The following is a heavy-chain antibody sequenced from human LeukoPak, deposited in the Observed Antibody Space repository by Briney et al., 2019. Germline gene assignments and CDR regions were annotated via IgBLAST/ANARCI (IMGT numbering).Heavy chain of an antibody. CDR3: AREGYCSSTSCRENYMDV. CDR2: IFYSGNT. J-gene: IGHJ6*03. CDR1: GGSISSHY. V-gene: IGHV4-59*11. D-gene: IGHD2-2*01. Sequence: SETLSLTCTVSGGSISSHYWSWIRQPPGKGLEWIGYIFYSGNTNYNPSLKSRVTISVDTSKNQFSLMLSSVTAADTAVYYCAREGYCSSTSCRENYMDVWGKGTTVTASS.